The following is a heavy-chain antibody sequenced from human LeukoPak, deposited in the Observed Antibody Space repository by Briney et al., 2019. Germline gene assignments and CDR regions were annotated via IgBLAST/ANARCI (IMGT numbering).Heavy chain of an antibody. D-gene: IGHD6-13*01. V-gene: IGHV3-11*05. CDR1: GFTFSDYY. CDR2: ISSSSSYT. CDR3: ARDATAQQLIHYFDY. Sequence: PGGSLRLSCAASGFTFSDYYMSWIRQAPGKGLEWVSYISSSSSYTNYADSVKGRFTISRDNAKNSLYLQMNSLRAEDTAVYYCARDATAQQLIHYFDYWGLGTLVTVPS. J-gene: IGHJ4*02.